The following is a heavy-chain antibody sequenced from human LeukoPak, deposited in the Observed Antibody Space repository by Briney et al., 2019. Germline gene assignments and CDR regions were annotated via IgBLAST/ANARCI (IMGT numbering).Heavy chain of an antibody. J-gene: IGHJ6*03. CDR3: ARDITYCTNGVCYGHYMDV. Sequence: SETLSLTCTVSGGSISSYYWSWIRQPPGKGLEWIGYIYYSGSTNYNPSLKSRVTISVDTSKNQFSLKLSSVTAADTAVYYCARDITYCTNGVCYGHYMDVWGKATTVTVSS. V-gene: IGHV4-59*01. D-gene: IGHD2-8*01. CDR2: IYYSGST. CDR1: GGSISSYY.